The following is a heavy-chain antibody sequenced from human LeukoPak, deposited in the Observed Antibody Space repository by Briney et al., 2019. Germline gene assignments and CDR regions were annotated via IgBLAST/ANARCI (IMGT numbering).Heavy chain of an antibody. V-gene: IGHV1-18*01. CDR1: GYTFTNYG. D-gene: IGHD3-9*01. J-gene: IGHJ4*02. CDR2: ISGYNGNT. CDR3: ARTYKILTGFSTACDS. Sequence: ASVKVSCKTSGYTFTNYGVTWVRQAPGQGLEWMGWISGYNGNTNYVQKVQDRVTMTTDTSTSTAYMELRSLRSDDTAVYYCARTYKILTGFSTACDSWGQGTLITVSS.